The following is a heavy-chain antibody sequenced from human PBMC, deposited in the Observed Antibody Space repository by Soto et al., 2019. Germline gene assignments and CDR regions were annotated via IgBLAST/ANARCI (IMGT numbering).Heavy chain of an antibody. V-gene: IGHV1-69*01. CDR3: ARALNYDSSGHLVGWFVP. Sequence: QVQLVQSGAEVKKPGSSVKVSCKASGGTFSSYAISWVRQAPGQGLEWMGGIIPIFGTANYAQKFQGRVTITADESTSTAYMELGSLRSEDTGVYYCARALNYDSSGHLVGWFVPWGQGTLVTVSS. CDR1: GGTFSSYA. J-gene: IGHJ5*02. D-gene: IGHD3-22*01. CDR2: IIPIFGTA.